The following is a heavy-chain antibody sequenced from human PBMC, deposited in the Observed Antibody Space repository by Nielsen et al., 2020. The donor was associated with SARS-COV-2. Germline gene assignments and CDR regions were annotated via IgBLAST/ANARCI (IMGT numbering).Heavy chain of an antibody. CDR3: ARGDMSGWYFEQ. V-gene: IGHV3-30*04. CDR2: LSYDGSKQ. J-gene: IGHJ4*02. D-gene: IGHD6-19*01. CDR1: GFSFSTYT. Sequence: GGSLRLSCAASGFSFSTYTLHWVRQAPGKGLEWVAALSYDGSKQLYADSVKGRVSISRDNSRNTLYLQTNSLRTEDTAVYFCARGDMSGWYFEQWGQGTLVTVSS.